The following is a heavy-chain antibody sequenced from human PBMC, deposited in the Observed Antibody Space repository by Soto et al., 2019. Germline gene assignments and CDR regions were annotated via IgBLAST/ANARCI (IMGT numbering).Heavy chain of an antibody. CDR1: GFTFSSYA. V-gene: IGHV3-23*01. CDR2: VSIGGST. D-gene: IGHD2-15*01. Sequence: GGSLRLSCAASGFTFSSYAMVWVRQGPGKGLEWVAVVSIGGSTHYADSVRGRFAISRDNSKNTLSLQMNSLTAEDTAVYFCAKRRGAGGHFDYWGQGALVTVSS. CDR3: AKRRGAGGHFDY. J-gene: IGHJ4*02.